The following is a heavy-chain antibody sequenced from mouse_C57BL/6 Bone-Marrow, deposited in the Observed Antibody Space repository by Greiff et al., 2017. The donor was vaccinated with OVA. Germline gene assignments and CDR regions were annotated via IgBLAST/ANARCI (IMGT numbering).Heavy chain of an antibody. J-gene: IGHJ3*01. V-gene: IGHV1-64*01. CDR3: APGHYEGWFAY. CDR2: IHPNSGST. D-gene: IGHD2-4*01. CDR1: GYTFTSYW. Sequence: QVQLKQPGAELVKPGASVKLSCKASGYTFTSYWMPWVKQRPGQGLEWIGMIHPNSGSTNYNEKFKSKATLTVDKSSSTAYMQLSSLTSEDSAVAYCAPGHYEGWFAYWGQGTLVTVSA.